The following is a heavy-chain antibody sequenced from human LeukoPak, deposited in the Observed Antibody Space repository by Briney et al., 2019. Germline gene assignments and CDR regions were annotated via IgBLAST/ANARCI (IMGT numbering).Heavy chain of an antibody. J-gene: IGHJ3*02. Sequence: DSLKGRFTVSRDNAKNSLYLQMNSLRAEDTAVYYCARLSPDDFGARVGKGDGFDIWGQGTMVTVSS. D-gene: IGHD4-17*01. V-gene: IGHV3-7*01. CDR3: ARLSPDDFGARVGKGDGFDI.